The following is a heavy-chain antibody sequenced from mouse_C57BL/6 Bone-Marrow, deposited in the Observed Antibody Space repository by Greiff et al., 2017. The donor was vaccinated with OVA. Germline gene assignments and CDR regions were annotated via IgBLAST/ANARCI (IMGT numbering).Heavy chain of an antibody. CDR2: ISSGGSYT. J-gene: IGHJ2*01. Sequence: EVQGVESGGDLVKPGGSLKLSCAASGFTFSSYGMSWVRQTPDKRLEWVATISSGGSYTYYPDSVKGRFTISRDNAKNTLYLQMSSLKSEDTAMYYCASRDITNFDYWGQGTTLTVSS. V-gene: IGHV5-6*01. CDR1: GFTFSSYG. CDR3: ASRDITNFDY. D-gene: IGHD1-1*01.